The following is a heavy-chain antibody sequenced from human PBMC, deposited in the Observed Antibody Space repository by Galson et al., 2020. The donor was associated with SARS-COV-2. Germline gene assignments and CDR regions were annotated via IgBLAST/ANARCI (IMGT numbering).Heavy chain of an antibody. V-gene: IGHV3-9*01. CDR1: GFTFDDYA. CDR3: AALVTGSSGWGIFDY. CDR2: ISWNSGSI. Sequence: SLKISCAASGFTFDDYAMHWVRQAPGKGLEWVSGISWNSGSIGYADSVKGRFNISRDNAKNSLYLQMNSLRAEDTALYYCAALVTGSSGWGIFDYCGQGTLVTVSS. D-gene: IGHD6-19*01. J-gene: IGHJ4*02.